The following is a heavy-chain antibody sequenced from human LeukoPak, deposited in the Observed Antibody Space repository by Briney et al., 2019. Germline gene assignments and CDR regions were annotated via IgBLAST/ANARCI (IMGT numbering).Heavy chain of an antibody. Sequence: SETLSLTCTVSGGSVSSYFWSWIRQPPGKGLEWIGYVYYSGSTNYNPSLKSRVTISVDTSKTQFSLKLSSVTAADTAMYYCARYWGPYDNSGAYFDYWGQGTLVTVSS. CDR2: VYYSGST. CDR3: ARYWGPYDNSGAYFDY. CDR1: GGSVSSYF. V-gene: IGHV4-59*08. J-gene: IGHJ4*02. D-gene: IGHD3-22*01.